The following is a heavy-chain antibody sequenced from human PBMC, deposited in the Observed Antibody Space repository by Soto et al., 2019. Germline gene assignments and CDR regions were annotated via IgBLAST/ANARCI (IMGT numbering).Heavy chain of an antibody. CDR2: IYYSGST. CDR3: ARAPEGFWSGYFLMWFDP. J-gene: IGHJ5*02. D-gene: IGHD3-3*01. Sequence: PSETLSLTCTVSGGSISSGGYYWSWIRQHPGKGLEWIGYIYYSGSTYYNPSLKSRVTISVDTSKNQFSLKLSSVTAADTAVYYCARAPEGFWSGYFLMWFDPWGQGTLVTVSS. CDR1: GGSISSGGYY. V-gene: IGHV4-31*03.